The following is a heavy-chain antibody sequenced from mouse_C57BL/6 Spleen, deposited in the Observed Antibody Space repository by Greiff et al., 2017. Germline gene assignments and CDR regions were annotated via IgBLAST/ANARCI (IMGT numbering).Heavy chain of an antibody. CDR3: ARGNGYSERYFDY. Sequence: VQLQQSGPELVKPGASVKISCKASGYTFTDYYMNWVKQSHGKSLEWIGDINPNNGGTSYNQKFKGKATLTVDKSSSTAYMELRSLTSEDSAVYYCARGNGYSERYFDYWGQGTTLTVSS. J-gene: IGHJ2*01. V-gene: IGHV1-26*01. D-gene: IGHD2-3*01. CDR1: GYTFTDYY. CDR2: INPNNGGT.